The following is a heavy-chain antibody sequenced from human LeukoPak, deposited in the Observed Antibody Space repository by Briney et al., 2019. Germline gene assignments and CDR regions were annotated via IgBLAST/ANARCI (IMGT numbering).Heavy chain of an antibody. CDR1: GLTVSNHW. D-gene: IGHD5-18*01. CDR3: ASLDTAKQPLANH. V-gene: IGHV3-7*03. CDR2: IREERGQE. Sequence: GSLRLSCVASGLTVSNHWMSWVRQAPGKGLEWVANIREERGQEYYVDSVKGRFTISKNSAKNSLYLRMNTLRVEDTAMYYCASLDTAKQPLANHWGQGTLVTVSS. J-gene: IGHJ5*02.